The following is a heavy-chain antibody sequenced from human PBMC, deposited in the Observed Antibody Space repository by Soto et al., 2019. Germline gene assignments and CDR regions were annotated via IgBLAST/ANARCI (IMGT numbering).Heavy chain of an antibody. V-gene: IGHV3-49*04. CDR2: IRSKAYGGTT. CDR1: GFTFSSYS. J-gene: IGHJ3*02. CDR3: TRGAWLFDI. D-gene: IGHD3-9*01. Sequence: PGGSLRLSCAASGFTFSSYSMNWVRQAPGKGLEWVGFIRSKAYGGTTEYAASVKGRFTISRDDSKSIAYLQMDSLKTEDTAVYYCTRGAWLFDIWGQGTMVTVSS.